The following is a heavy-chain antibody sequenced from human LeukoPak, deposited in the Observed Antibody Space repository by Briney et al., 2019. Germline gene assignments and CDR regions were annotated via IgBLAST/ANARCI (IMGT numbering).Heavy chain of an antibody. V-gene: IGHV3-23*01. CDR1: GFTFDDYG. J-gene: IGHJ4*02. CDR3: AKRAYSSSSRIDY. Sequence: GGSLRLSCAASGFTFDDYGMSWVRQAPGKGLEWVSAISGSGGSTYYADSVKGRFTISRDNSKNTLYLQMNSLRAEDTAVYYCAKRAYSSSSRIDYWGQGTLVTVSS. CDR2: ISGSGGST. D-gene: IGHD6-6*01.